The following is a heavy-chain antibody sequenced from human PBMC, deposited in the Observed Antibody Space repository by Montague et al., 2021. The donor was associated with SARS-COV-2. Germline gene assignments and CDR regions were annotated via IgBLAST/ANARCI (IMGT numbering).Heavy chain of an antibody. CDR1: GGSFSGYY. CDR2: INHSGST. Sequence: SETLSLTCAVYGGSFSGYYWSWIRQPPAKGLEWIGEINHSGSTNYNPSLKSRVTISVDTSKNQFSLKLSSVTAADTAVYYCARGRRILLWFGGLLSGGDYYGMDVWGQGTTVTVSS. CDR3: ARGRRILLWFGGLLSGGDYYGMDV. J-gene: IGHJ6*02. D-gene: IGHD3-10*01. V-gene: IGHV4-34*01.